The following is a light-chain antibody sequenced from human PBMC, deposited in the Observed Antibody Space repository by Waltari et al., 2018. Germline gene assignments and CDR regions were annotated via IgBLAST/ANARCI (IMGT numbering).Light chain of an antibody. CDR2: GAS. CDR3: QQYNNWPPWT. V-gene: IGKV3-15*01. CDR1: QSVTSN. Sequence: EIVMTQSPATLSVSPGERATLSCRASQSVTSNLAWYQQKPGQAPRLLIYGASTRATGIPARLSSSRSGTEFTLTISSLQSEDFAVYYCQQYNNWPPWTFGQGTKVEIK. J-gene: IGKJ1*01.